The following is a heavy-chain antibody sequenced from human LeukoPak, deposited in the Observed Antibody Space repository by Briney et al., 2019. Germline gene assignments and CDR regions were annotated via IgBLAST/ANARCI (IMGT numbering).Heavy chain of an antibody. CDR3: GRGPDYGDRLENFDH. Sequence: GGSLRLSCAASGFTFSRHWMGWVRQAPGKGLEWVANIKQDGNQYYVDSVKGRFIISRDNASNSLSLQMSSLRVEDSAMYHCGRGPDYGDRLENFDHWGQGTLVTVSS. CDR1: GFTFSRHW. V-gene: IGHV3-7*01. CDR2: IKQDGNQ. J-gene: IGHJ4*02. D-gene: IGHD4-17*01.